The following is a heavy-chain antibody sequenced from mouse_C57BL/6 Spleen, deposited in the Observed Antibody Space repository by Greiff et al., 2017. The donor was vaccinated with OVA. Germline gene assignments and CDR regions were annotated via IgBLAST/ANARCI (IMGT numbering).Heavy chain of an antibody. CDR1: GFSLTSYC. CDR2: IWSDGSA. J-gene: IGHJ2*01. CDR3: ARHGNYDGDYFDY. D-gene: IGHD2-4*01. V-gene: IGHV2-6-1*01. Sequence: VKLVESGPGLVAPSQSLSITCTVSGFSLTSYCVHWVRQPPGKGLEWLVVIWSDGSATYNSALKSRLSISKDNSKSQVFLKRNSLQTDDTAMYYCARHGNYDGDYFDYWGQGTTLTVSS.